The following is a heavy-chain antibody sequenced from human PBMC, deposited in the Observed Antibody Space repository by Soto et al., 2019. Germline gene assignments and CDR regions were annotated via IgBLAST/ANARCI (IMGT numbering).Heavy chain of an antibody. D-gene: IGHD5-18*01. J-gene: IGHJ4*02. CDR3: ARDLLVGYSYARPRVLIDY. V-gene: IGHV1-18*01. CDR2: ISAYNGNT. CDR1: GYTFTSYG. Sequence: QVQLVQSGAEVKKPGASVKVSCKASGYTFTSYGISWVRQAPGQGLEWMGWISAYNGNTNYAQKLQGRVTMTTDTSTSTAYMELRSLRSDATAVYYCARDLLVGYSYARPRVLIDYWGQGTLVTVSS.